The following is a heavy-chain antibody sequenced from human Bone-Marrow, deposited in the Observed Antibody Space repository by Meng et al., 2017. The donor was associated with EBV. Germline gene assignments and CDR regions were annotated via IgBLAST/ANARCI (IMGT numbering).Heavy chain of an antibody. D-gene: IGHD3-10*01. V-gene: IGHV3-13*01. CDR2: IGTAGDT. CDR1: GFTFSSYD. J-gene: IGHJ4*02. CDR3: ARDGGSGSYDY. Sequence: VQLLESGGGLVQPGGSLSLSCAASGFTFSSYDMHWVRQATGKGLEWVSAIGTAGDTYYPGSVKGRFTISRENAKNSLYLQMNSLRAGDTAVYYCARDGGSGSYDYWGQGTLVTVSS.